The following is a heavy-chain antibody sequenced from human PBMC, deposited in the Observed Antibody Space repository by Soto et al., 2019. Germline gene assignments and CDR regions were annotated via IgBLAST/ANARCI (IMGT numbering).Heavy chain of an antibody. D-gene: IGHD3-10*01. CDR1: GFTVSSNY. J-gene: IGHJ4*03. CDR3: AKRHYYGSGSFALAT. Sequence: GGSLRLSCAASGFTVSSNYMSWVRQAPGKGLEWVSVIYSGGSTYYADSVKGRFTISRDNSKNTLYLQMNSLRAEDTAVYYCAKRHYYGSGSFALATWGQGTLVTVSS. CDR2: IYSGGST. V-gene: IGHV3-53*01.